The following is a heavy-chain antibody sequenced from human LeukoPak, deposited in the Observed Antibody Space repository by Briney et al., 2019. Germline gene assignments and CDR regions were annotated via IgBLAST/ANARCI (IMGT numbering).Heavy chain of an antibody. J-gene: IGHJ5*02. CDR1: GGPFSGYY. D-gene: IGHD3-22*01. V-gene: IGHV4-34*01. Sequence: PSETLSLTCAVYGGPFSGYYWSWIRQPPGKGLEWIGEINHSGSTNYNPSLKSRVTISVDTSKNQFSLKLSSVTAADTAVYYCARVDDSSGYYYDHWGQGTLVTVSS. CDR3: ARVDDSSGYYYDH. CDR2: INHSGST.